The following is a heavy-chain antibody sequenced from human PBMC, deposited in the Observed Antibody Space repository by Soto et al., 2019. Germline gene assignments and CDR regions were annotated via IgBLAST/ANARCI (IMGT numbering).Heavy chain of an antibody. J-gene: IGHJ6*03. CDR1: GFTFSRYS. CDR3: ARGDTVTGYYYYYMDV. Sequence: EVQLVESGGGLVKPGGSLRLSCAASGFTFSRYSMNWVRQAPGKGLEWVSSISTGSSYIYYADSVKGRFTISRDNAKNSLYLQMDSLRAADTAVYYCARGDTVTGYYYYYMDVWGKGTTVTVSS. CDR2: ISTGSSYI. V-gene: IGHV3-21*01. D-gene: IGHD6-19*01.